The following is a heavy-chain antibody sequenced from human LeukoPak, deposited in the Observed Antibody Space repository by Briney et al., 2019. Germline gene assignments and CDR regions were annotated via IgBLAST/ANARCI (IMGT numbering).Heavy chain of an antibody. Sequence: GGSLRLSCAVSGFSVSAHYMSWVRQAPGKGLECVSFLYTGGDTYYADSVKGRFTISRDNSKNTLYLQMNGLRAEDTAVYFCARDRDFRLHYWGQGTLVTVSS. CDR2: LYTGGDT. V-gene: IGHV3-53*01. D-gene: IGHD2-21*01. J-gene: IGHJ4*02. CDR3: ARDRDFRLHY. CDR1: GFSVSAHY.